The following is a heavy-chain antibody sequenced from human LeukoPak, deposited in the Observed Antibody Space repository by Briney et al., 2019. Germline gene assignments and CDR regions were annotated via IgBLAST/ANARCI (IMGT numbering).Heavy chain of an antibody. V-gene: IGHV4-39*01. CDR2: IYYSGST. CDR3: ARHCSGGSCYSDFDC. J-gene: IGHJ4*02. Sequence: SETLSLTCTVSGGSIRNGGYYWGWIRRPPGKGLEWIGSIYYSGSTYYNPSLKSRVTISVDTSKNQFSLKVSSVTAADTAVYYCARHCSGGSCYSDFDCRGQGTLVTVSS. CDR1: GGSIRNGGYY. D-gene: IGHD2-15*01.